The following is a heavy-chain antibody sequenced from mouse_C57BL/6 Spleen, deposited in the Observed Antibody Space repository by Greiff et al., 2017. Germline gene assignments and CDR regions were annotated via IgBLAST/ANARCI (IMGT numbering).Heavy chain of an antibody. V-gene: IGHV1-9*01. CDR3: ARRRLRLRFIAY. Sequence: QVQLQQSGAELMKPGASVKLFCKATGHTFTGHWIEWVKQRPGHGLEWIGESLPGSCSTNYNEKFKGKATFTADTSSNTAYVQISSLTTEDSAIDYCARRRLRLRFIAYWGQGTLVTVSA. D-gene: IGHD3-2*02. J-gene: IGHJ3*01. CDR2: SLPGSCST. CDR1: GHTFTGHW.